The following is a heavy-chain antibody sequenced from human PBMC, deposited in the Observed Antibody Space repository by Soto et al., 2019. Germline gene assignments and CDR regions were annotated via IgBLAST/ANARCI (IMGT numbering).Heavy chain of an antibody. CDR2: ITPNSGAT. D-gene: IGHD6-13*01. CDR1: GYTFTGYN. Sequence: ASVKVSCKASGYTFTGYNLHWVRQAPGQGLEWMGWITPNSGATKYAQRFQGRVTMTRDTTIDTAYMDLSRLTSDDTAVYYCAKSILRNSWSQPMGDYWGQGTLVTVYS. CDR3: AKSILRNSWSQPMGDY. J-gene: IGHJ4*02. V-gene: IGHV1-2*02.